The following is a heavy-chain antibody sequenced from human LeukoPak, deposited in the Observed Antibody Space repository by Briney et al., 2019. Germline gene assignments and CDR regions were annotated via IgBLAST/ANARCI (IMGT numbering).Heavy chain of an antibody. Sequence: ASVKVSCKASGYTFTSYDINWVRQATGQGLEWMGWMNPNSGNTGYAQKFQGRVTITRNTSISTAYMELSSLRSEDTAVHYCAVERGLTGTDYWGQGTLVTVSS. D-gene: IGHD1-20*01. V-gene: IGHV1-8*03. CDR1: GYTFTSYD. CDR3: AVERGLTGTDY. CDR2: MNPNSGNT. J-gene: IGHJ4*02.